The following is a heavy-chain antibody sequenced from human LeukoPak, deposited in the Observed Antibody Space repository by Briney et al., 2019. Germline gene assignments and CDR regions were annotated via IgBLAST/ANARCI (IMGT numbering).Heavy chain of an antibody. J-gene: IGHJ6*02. Sequence: SETLPLTCTVSDYSISSGYYWGWIRQPPGKGLEWIGSIHHSGSTYYDPSLKSRVTISVDTSKNHFSLRLSSVTAADTAVYYCARDGAVAGTLGYNFYYGMDVWGQGTTVTVSS. CDR3: ARDGAVAGTLGYNFYYGMDV. CDR2: IHHSGST. CDR1: DYSISSGYY. D-gene: IGHD6-19*01. V-gene: IGHV4-38-2*02.